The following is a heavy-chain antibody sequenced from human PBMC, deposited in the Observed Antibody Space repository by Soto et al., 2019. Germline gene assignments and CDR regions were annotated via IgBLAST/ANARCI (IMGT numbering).Heavy chain of an antibody. V-gene: IGHV4-30-4*01. CDR1: GGTINSGDYF. Sequence: LSLTCSVSGGTINSGDYFWSWIRQSPGKGLEWIGYIYYTGITHLNPSLKSRLTMAVDTSKNEFSLKLTSVSAADTAVYFCAREERKGIISWFDPWGQGTPVTVSS. CDR3: AREERKGIISWFDP. D-gene: IGHD2-21*01. J-gene: IGHJ5*02. CDR2: IYYTGIT.